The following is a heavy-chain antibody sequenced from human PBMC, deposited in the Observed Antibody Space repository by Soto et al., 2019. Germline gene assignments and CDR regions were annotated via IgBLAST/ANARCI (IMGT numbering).Heavy chain of an antibody. J-gene: IGHJ6*02. CDR2: IKGDGRSL. Sequence: EVKVVESGGGLVQPGGSLRLYCAASGFTFTTYWMHWVRQVPGKGLVWVSRIKGDGRSLSYADSVKGRFTISRDNVENTVYLQMGSLRADDTAVYYCASGLKNYYDVDVWGQGTTVPVSS. CDR3: ASGLKNYYDVDV. CDR1: GFTFTTYW. V-gene: IGHV3-74*01.